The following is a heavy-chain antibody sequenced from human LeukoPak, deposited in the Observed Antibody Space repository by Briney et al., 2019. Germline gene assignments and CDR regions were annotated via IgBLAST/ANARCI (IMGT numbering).Heavy chain of an antibody. J-gene: IGHJ4*02. CDR1: GFTFSSHA. D-gene: IGHD4-17*01. CDR2: ISGSGGST. CDR3: VKKGGDYVRAFDY. Sequence: GGSLRLSCAASGFTFSSHAMSWVRQAPGKGLEWVSAISGSGGSTYYADSVKGRFTISRDNSKNTLYLQMNSLRAEDTAVYYCVKKGGDYVRAFDYWGQGTLVTVSS. V-gene: IGHV3-23*01.